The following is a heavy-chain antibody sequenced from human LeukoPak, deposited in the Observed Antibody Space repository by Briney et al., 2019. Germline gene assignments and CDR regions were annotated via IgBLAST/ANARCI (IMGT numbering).Heavy chain of an antibody. Sequence: GRSLRLSCVASEFTFSSYAMSWVRQAPGKGLEWVSAISGSGGSTYYADSVKGRFTISRDNSKNTLYLQMNSLRAEDTAVYYCAKGYYYDSSGHFDYWGQGTLVTVSS. CDR3: AKGYYYDSSGHFDY. CDR2: ISGSGGST. D-gene: IGHD3-22*01. V-gene: IGHV3-23*01. CDR1: EFTFSSYA. J-gene: IGHJ4*02.